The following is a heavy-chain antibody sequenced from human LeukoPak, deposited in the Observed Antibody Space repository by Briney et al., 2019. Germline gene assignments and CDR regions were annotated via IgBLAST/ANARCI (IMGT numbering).Heavy chain of an antibody. D-gene: IGHD4-17*01. CDR2: INHSGST. Sequence: KPSETLSLTCAVYGGSFSGYYWSWIPQPPGKGLEWIGEINHSGSTNYNPSLKSRVTISVDTSKNQFSLKLSSVTAADTAVYYCARGPRYGDYGRYFDLWGRGTLVTVSS. CDR3: ARGPRYGDYGRYFDL. V-gene: IGHV4-34*01. J-gene: IGHJ2*01. CDR1: GGSFSGYY.